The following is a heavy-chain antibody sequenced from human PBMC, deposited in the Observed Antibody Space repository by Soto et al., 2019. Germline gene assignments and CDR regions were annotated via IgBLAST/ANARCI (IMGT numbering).Heavy chain of an antibody. J-gene: IGHJ6*02. CDR2: IKPHSGDT. Sequence: SVKVSCKSSGYTFIQYSRHWLRQETGQGLEWMGWIKPHSGDTYYAEKFQGRVTMTRDTSITTVFMDLSRLTSDDTALYFCARQGKSYLSPRVSYGMGVWGQGTSVTVSS. D-gene: IGHD3-10*01. CDR1: GYTFIQYS. V-gene: IGHV1-2*02. CDR3: ARQGKSYLSPRVSYGMGV.